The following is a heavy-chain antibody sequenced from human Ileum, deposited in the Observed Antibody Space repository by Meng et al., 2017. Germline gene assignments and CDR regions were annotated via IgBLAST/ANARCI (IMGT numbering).Heavy chain of an antibody. CDR3: ARVRCASVSCYGDSYFDY. V-gene: IGHV4-4*02. Sequence: QVQLQESGPGLGKPSGTLPLTCAGSGGSISISNWWTWVRQPPGKGLEWIGEIYHTGGTNYNPSLKRRVTISVDKSKNQFSLEVTSVTAADTAVYYCARVRCASVSCYGDSYFDYWGQGILVTVSS. D-gene: IGHD2-15*01. CDR2: IYHTGGT. CDR1: GGSISISNW. J-gene: IGHJ4*02.